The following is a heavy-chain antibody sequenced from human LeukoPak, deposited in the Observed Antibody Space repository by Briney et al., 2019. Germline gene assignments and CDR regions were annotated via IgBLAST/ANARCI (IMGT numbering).Heavy chain of an antibody. CDR1: GFTFSSYA. J-gene: IGHJ4*02. Sequence: PGGSLRLSCAASGFTFSSYAMSWVRQAPGKRLEWVSGIGASGPSTFFADSVKGRFAISRDNSKKTLYLQMNRLRGDDTAVYYCAKLDLSHLYSSGYLDSWGQGTLVTVSS. D-gene: IGHD6-19*01. CDR2: IGASGPST. V-gene: IGHV3-23*01. CDR3: AKLDLSHLYSSGYLDS.